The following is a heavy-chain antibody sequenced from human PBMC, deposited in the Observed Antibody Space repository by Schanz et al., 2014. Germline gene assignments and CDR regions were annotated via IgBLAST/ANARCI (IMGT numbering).Heavy chain of an antibody. D-gene: IGHD6-13*01. CDR3: ARVRRRIATPSTPSFRNYYYYAMDV. CDR1: GFTISSYS. Sequence: EVHLVESGGGLVKRGGSLGLSCAASGFTISSYSMNWVRQAPGKGLEWVSSISSSGSYIYYADSVKGRFSISRDNAKNSLFLQMNRLRAEDTSVYFCARVRRRIATPSTPSFRNYYYYAMDVWGQGTTXTVSS. J-gene: IGHJ6*02. CDR2: ISSSGSYI. V-gene: IGHV3-21*01.